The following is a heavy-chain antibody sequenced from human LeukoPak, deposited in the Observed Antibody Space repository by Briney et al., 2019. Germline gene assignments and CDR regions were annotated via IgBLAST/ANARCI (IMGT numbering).Heavy chain of an antibody. V-gene: IGHV4-39*01. Sequence: SETLSLTCIVSGGSITSRSFYWGWIRQPPGKGLEWIGSIYYSATTHDSPSLKSRATLSVDTTKNQFPLNLSSVTAPDTAVYYCARHAWVGRTGFDYWGRGTLVTVST. CDR3: ARHAWVGRTGFDY. CDR1: GGSITSRSFY. J-gene: IGHJ4*02. CDR2: IYYSATT. D-gene: IGHD2-8*02.